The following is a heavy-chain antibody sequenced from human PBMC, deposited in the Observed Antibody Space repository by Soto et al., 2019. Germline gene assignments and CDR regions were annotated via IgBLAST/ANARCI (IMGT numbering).Heavy chain of an antibody. CDR1: GYSLTELS. V-gene: IGHV1-24*01. J-gene: IGHJ5*02. CDR3: AIEVASRNKFDL. CDR2: YDLEKGET. D-gene: IGHD6-13*01. Sequence: ASVKVSCKVSGYSLTELSIHWVRQAPGEGLEWMGGYDLEKGETIYAQKFQGRVTMTEESPADNPYMQLRSLRSEDTAVYHCAIEVASRNKFDLWG.